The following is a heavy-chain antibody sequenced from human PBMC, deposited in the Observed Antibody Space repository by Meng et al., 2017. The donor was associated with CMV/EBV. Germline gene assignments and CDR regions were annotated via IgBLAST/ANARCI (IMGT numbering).Heavy chain of an antibody. V-gene: IGHV1-18*01. D-gene: IGHD1-26*01. CDR1: GYCCASYG. J-gene: IGHJ1*01. Sequence: QVVAVWAGVKEAWGLGKGCRKASGYCCASYGNCRGQETSGQGHACMGGISCYKGNSNYAQKLKGRVTMTTDTSTSTAYMKLRSLRADDTAVYYCARGVGAELDAEYFQHWGQGTLVTVSS. CDR3: ARGVGAELDAEYFQH. CDR2: ISCYKGNS.